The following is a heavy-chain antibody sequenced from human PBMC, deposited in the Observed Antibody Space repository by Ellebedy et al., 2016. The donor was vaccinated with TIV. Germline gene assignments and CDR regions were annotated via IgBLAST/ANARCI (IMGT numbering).Heavy chain of an antibody. Sequence: GGSLRLSCAASGFTFNSYWMSLVRKAPGKGLEWVANINQDGRRIYYVDSVKGRFTISRDNAKNSVYLRMNTLRVEDTAVYHCVRDGAYGDYSPGYYGMDVWGQGTTVTVSS. CDR1: GFTFNSYW. V-gene: IGHV3-7*03. D-gene: IGHD3-22*01. CDR3: VRDGAYGDYSPGYYGMDV. CDR2: INQDGRRI. J-gene: IGHJ6*02.